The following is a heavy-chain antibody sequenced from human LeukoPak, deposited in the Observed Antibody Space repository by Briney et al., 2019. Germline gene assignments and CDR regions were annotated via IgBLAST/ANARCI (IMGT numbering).Heavy chain of an antibody. CDR3: ATVGGAWAEKTH. Sequence: GGSLRLSCAASGFTFNNYAMSWVRQAPGKGLEWVSATSGSGTNKHYADSVKGRFTISRDNSKNTLYLLMNSLRADDTAVYYCATVGGAWAEKTHWGQGTLVTVSS. D-gene: IGHD3-16*01. J-gene: IGHJ4*02. V-gene: IGHV3-23*01. CDR2: TSGSGTNK. CDR1: GFTFNNYA.